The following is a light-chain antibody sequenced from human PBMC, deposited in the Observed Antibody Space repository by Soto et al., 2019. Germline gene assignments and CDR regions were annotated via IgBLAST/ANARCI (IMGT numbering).Light chain of an antibody. CDR2: EVS. J-gene: IGLJ1*01. CDR1: SSDVGGYDF. CDR3: SLDGSSGTAV. V-gene: IGLV2-14*01. Sequence: QSALTQPASVAGSPGQSITISCAGTSSDVGGYDFVSWYQHHPGRAPKLLIYEVSGRPSGVSYRFSGSKSGTTASLIISGLQAEDDAYYYCSLDGSSGTAVFGTGTKVTVL.